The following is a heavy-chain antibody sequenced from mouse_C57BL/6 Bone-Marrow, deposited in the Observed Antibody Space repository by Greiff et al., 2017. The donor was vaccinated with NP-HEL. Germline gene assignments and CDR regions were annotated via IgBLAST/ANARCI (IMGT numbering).Heavy chain of an antibody. CDR3: ARGGYYGYYYAMDY. V-gene: IGHV3-6*01. CDR2: ISYDGSN. J-gene: IGHJ4*01. Sequence: EVKLMESGPGLVKPSQSLSLTCSVTGYSITSGYYWNWIRQFPGNKLEWMGYISYDGSNNYNPSLKNRISITRDTSKNQFFLKLNSVTTEDTATYYCARGGYYGYYYAMDYWGQGTSVTVSS. D-gene: IGHD1-1*01. CDR1: GYSITSGYY.